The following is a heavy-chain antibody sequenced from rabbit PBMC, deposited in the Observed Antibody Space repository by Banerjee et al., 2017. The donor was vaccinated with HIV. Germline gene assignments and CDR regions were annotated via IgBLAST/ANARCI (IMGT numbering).Heavy chain of an antibody. D-gene: IGHD8-1*01. V-gene: IGHV1S40*01. CDR2: IYAGNNVSP. CDR3: ARAGSGYRQFDL. Sequence: QSLEESGGDLVKPGASLTLTCTASGFSFSSSYYMGWVRQAPGKGLEWIGCIYAGNNVSPYYASWAKSRFTISKTSSTTVTLQMTSLTAADTATYFCARAGSGYRQFDLWGPGTLVTDS. CDR1: GFSFSSSYY. J-gene: IGHJ4*01.